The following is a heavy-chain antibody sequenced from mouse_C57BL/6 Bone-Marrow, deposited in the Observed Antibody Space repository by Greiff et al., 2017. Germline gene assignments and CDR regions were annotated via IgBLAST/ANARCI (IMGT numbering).Heavy chain of an antibody. CDR2: ISYDGSN. J-gene: IGHJ4*01. V-gene: IGHV3-6*01. Sequence: EVHLVESGPGLVKPSQSLSLTCSVTGYSITSGYYWNWIRQFPGNKLEWMGYISYDGSNNYNPSLKNRISITRDTSKNQFFLKLNSVTTEDTATYYCARDALLAMDYWGQGTSVTVSS. CDR3: ARDALLAMDY. CDR1: GYSITSGYY.